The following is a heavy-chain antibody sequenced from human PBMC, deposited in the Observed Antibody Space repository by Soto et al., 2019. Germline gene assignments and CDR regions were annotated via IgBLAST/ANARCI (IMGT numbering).Heavy chain of an antibody. J-gene: IGHJ6*02. CDR3: ARVHRGGNYYDSSGYYLYYYYGMEV. CDR1: GDSVSSNSAA. V-gene: IGHV6-1*01. Sequence: SQTLSLTCAISGDSVSSNSAAWNWIRQSPSRGLEWLGRTYYRSKWYNDYAVSVKSRITINPDTSKNQFSLQLNSVTPEDTAVYYCARVHRGGNYYDSSGYYLYYYYGMEVWGQGTTVTVSS. D-gene: IGHD3-22*01. CDR2: TYYRSKWYN.